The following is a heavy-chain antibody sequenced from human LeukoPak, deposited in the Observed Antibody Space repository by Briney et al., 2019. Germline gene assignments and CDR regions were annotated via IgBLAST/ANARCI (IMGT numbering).Heavy chain of an antibody. Sequence: ASVKVSCKASGYTFTSYAMHWVRQAPGQRLEWMGWINAGNGNTKYSQKFQGRVTITRDTSASTAYMELSSLRSEDTAVYYCAKGRAGESKVGYYYGMDVWGQGTTVTVSS. V-gene: IGHV1-3*01. D-gene: IGHD6-13*01. J-gene: IGHJ6*02. CDR2: INAGNGNT. CDR3: AKGRAGESKVGYYYGMDV. CDR1: GYTFTSYA.